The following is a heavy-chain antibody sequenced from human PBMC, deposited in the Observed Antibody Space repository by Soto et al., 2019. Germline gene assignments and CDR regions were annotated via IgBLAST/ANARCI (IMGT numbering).Heavy chain of an antibody. CDR2: ISGSGGST. CDR1: GFTFSSYA. Sequence: GGSLRLSCAAAGFTFSSYAMSWVRQAPGKGLEWVSAISGSGGSTYYADSVKGRFTISRDNSKNTLYLQMNSLRAEDTAVYYCAKDSVITFEGVIPYHFDYWGQGTLVTVS. J-gene: IGHJ4*02. D-gene: IGHD3-16*02. CDR3: AKDSVITFEGVIPYHFDY. V-gene: IGHV3-23*01.